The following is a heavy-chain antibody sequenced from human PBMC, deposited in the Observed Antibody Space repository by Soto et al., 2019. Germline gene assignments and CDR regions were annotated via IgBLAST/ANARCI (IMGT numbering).Heavy chain of an antibody. V-gene: IGHV1-18*01. J-gene: IGHJ5*02. CDR1: GYTFTSYG. D-gene: IGHD3-16*01. CDR3: ARVEFFGENGSAP. CDR2: ISAYNGNT. Sequence: QVQLVQSGAEVKKPGASVKVSCKASGYTFTSYGISWVRQAPGQGLEWMGWISAYNGNTNYAQKLKGRVTMPTDPPTSKAYRELRSVSSDDTPVYYCARVEFFGENGSAPWGQGTLVTVSS.